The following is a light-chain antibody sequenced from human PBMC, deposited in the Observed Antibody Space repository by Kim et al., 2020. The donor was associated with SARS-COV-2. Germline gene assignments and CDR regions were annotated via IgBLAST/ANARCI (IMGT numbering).Light chain of an antibody. Sequence: VSGSPGQTASITCSGDKLGDKYAWYQQKPGQSPVLVMYQDNKRPSGIPERFSGSNSGNTATLTISGTQAMDEADYYCQAWDSSTGVFGGGTQLTVL. CDR3: QAWDSSTGV. V-gene: IGLV3-1*01. CDR1: KLGDKY. J-gene: IGLJ2*01. CDR2: QDN.